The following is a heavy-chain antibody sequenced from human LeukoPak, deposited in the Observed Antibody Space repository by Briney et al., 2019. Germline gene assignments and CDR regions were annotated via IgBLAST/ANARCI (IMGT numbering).Heavy chain of an antibody. J-gene: IGHJ4*02. Sequence: PGGSLRLSCAASGFTFDDYTMHWVRQAPGKGLEWVSLISWDGGSTYYADSVKGRFTISRDNSKNSPYLQMNSLRTEDTALYYCAKAQTYSSSQTDEFDYWGQGTLVTVSS. V-gene: IGHV3-43*01. CDR2: ISWDGGST. CDR1: GFTFDDYT. CDR3: AKAQTYSSSQTDEFDY. D-gene: IGHD6-13*01.